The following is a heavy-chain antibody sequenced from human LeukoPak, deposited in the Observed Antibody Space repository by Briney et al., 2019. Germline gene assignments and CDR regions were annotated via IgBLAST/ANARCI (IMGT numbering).Heavy chain of an antibody. CDR1: GGSISSYY. CDR3: ARATGTKVPPGY. J-gene: IGHJ4*02. V-gene: IGHV4-59*12. CDR2: IHYSGDT. D-gene: IGHD1-7*01. Sequence: SETLSLTCTVSGGSISSYYWSWIRQPPGKGLEWIGYIHYSGDTHYDPSLKSRVTISVDTSKNQFSLKLSSVTAADTAVYYCARATGTKVPPGYWGQGTLVTVSS.